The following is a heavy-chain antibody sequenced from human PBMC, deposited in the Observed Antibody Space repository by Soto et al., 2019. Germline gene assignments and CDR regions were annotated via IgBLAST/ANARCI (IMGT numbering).Heavy chain of an antibody. D-gene: IGHD6-13*01. CDR3: ARDRRRRGIAAAGTSERGDWFDP. V-gene: IGHV1-2*02. Sequence: QVQLVQSGAEVKKPGASVKVSCKASGYTFTGYYMHWVRQDPGQGLEWMGWINPNSGGTNYAQKFQGRVTMTRDTSISTAYMELSRLRSDDTAVYYCARDRRRRGIAAAGTSERGDWFDPWGQGTLVTVSS. CDR1: GYTFTGYY. CDR2: INPNSGGT. J-gene: IGHJ5*02.